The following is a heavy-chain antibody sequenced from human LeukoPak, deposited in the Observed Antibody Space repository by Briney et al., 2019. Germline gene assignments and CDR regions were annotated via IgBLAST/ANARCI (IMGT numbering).Heavy chain of an antibody. CDR3: ARVEEWFNSGHWFDP. V-gene: IGHV3-7*01. J-gene: IGHJ5*02. Sequence: GGSLRLSCAASGFIFSSYWMSWVRQAPGKGLEWVANIKQDGSEKYYVDSVKGRFTISRDNAKNSLYLQMNSLRAEDTAVYYCARVEEWFNSGHWFDPWGQGTLVTVSS. D-gene: IGHD3-3*01. CDR1: GFIFSSYW. CDR2: IKQDGSEK.